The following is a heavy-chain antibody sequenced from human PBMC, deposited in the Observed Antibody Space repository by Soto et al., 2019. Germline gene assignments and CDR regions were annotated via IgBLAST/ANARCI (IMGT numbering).Heavy chain of an antibody. V-gene: IGHV3-30*18. CDR3: AKDLLGVVAAMAS. Sequence: GESLKISCAASGFTFSSYGMHWARQAPGKGLEWVAVISYDGSNKYYADSVKGRFTISRDNSKNTLYLQMNSLRAEDTAVYYCAKDLLGVVAAMASWGQGTLVTVSS. CDR2: ISYDGSNK. D-gene: IGHD2-15*01. J-gene: IGHJ5*02. CDR1: GFTFSSYG.